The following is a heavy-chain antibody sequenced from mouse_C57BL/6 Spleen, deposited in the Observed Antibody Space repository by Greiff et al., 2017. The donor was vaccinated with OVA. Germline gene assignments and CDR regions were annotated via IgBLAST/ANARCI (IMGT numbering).Heavy chain of an antibody. D-gene: IGHD2-10*01. V-gene: IGHV1-42*01. CDR1: GYSFTGYY. CDR3: ARAPYYGNYEFAY. Sequence: VQLKESGPELVKPGASVKISCKASGYSFTGYYMNWVKQSPEKSLEWIGEINPSTGGTTYNQKFKAKATLTVDKSSSTAYMQLKSLTSEDSAVYYCARAPYYGNYEFAYWGQGTLVTVSA. J-gene: IGHJ3*01. CDR2: INPSTGGT.